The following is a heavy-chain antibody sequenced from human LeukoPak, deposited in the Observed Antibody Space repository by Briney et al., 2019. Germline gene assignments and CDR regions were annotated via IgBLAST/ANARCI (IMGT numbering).Heavy chain of an antibody. D-gene: IGHD6-19*01. CDR2: IYYSGST. CDR3: ARLSVAGLRY. CDR1: GGSISSSSYY. V-gene: IGHV4-61*05. J-gene: IGHJ4*02. Sequence: ASETLSLTCTVSGGSISSSSYYWGWIRQPPGKGLEWIGYIYYSGSTNYNPSLKSRVTISVDTSKNQFSLKLSSVTAADTAVYYCARLSVAGLRYWGQGTLVTVSS.